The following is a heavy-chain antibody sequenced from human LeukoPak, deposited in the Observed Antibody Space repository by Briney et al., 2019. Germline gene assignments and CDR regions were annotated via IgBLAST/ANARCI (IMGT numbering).Heavy chain of an antibody. CDR2: ISPSGGST. V-gene: IGHV1-46*01. J-gene: IGHJ5*02. CDR1: GYTFTGYW. CDR3: ARDNSVRDEAWWFNP. D-gene: IGHD5-24*01. Sequence: GASVKVSCKAFGYTFTGYWMHWVRQAPGQGPEWRGVISPSGGSTIYAQKFKCRVTLTRDMSTSTDYLELSSLRSEDTAVYYCARDNSVRDEAWWFNPWGQGALVTVSS.